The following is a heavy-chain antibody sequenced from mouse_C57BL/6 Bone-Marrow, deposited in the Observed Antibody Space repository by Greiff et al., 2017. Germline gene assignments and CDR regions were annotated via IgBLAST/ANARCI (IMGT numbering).Heavy chain of an antibody. V-gene: IGHV14-1*01. J-gene: IGHJ2*01. CDR1: GFNIKDYY. D-gene: IGHD4-1*01. CDR3: TLSANWDSLSY. CDR2: IDPEDGDT. Sequence: VQLQQSGAELVRPGASVKLSCTASGFNIKDYYMHWVKQRPEQGLEWIGRIDPEDGDTEYAPKFQGKATMTADTSSNTAYLQLSSLTSEDTAVYYCTLSANWDSLSYWGQGTTLTVSS.